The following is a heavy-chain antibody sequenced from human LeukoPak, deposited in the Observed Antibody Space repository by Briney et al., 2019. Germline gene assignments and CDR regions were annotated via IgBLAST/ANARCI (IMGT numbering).Heavy chain of an antibody. CDR2: IYYSGIT. Sequence: PSETLSLTCTVSGGSISGYYWSWIRQPPGKGLEWIGYIYYSGITNYNPSLKSRVTISVDTSKNQFSLKVSSVTAADTAVYYCARHAFSRGWFDYWVQGTLVTVSS. V-gene: IGHV4-59*08. D-gene: IGHD6-19*01. J-gene: IGHJ4*02. CDR1: GGSISGYY. CDR3: ARHAFSRGWFDY.